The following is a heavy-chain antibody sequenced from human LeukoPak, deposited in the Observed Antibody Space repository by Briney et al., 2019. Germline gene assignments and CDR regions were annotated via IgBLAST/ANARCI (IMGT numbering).Heavy chain of an antibody. V-gene: IGHV3-30*03. CDR1: GFTFSSYA. J-gene: IGHJ5*02. Sequence: PGGSLRLSCAASGFTFSSYAMHWVRQAPGKGPEWVAVVSYDGSNKYYADSVKDRFTISRDNSKNTLYLQMNSLRAEDTAVYYCATRSTFRWFDPWGQGTLVTVSS. CDR2: VSYDGSNK. CDR3: ATRSTFRWFDP.